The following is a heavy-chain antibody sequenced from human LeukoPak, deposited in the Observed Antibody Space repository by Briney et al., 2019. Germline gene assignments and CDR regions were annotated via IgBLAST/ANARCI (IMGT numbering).Heavy chain of an antibody. J-gene: IGHJ6*03. V-gene: IGHV4-34*01. D-gene: IGHD1-14*01. CDR1: GGSFSGYY. Sequence: SETLSLTCAVYGGSFSGYYWSWIRQPPGKGLEWIGEINHSGSTNYNPSLKSRVTISVDTSKNQFSLKLSSVTAADTAVYYCATIKHPNRRSYNYYYYMDVWGKGTTVTVSS. CDR3: ATIKHPNRRSYNYYYYMDV. CDR2: INHSGST.